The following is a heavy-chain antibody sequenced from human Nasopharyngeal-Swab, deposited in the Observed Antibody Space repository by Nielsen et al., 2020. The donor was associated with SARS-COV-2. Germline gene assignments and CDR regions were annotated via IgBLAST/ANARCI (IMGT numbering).Heavy chain of an antibody. CDR3: ARGPPTYCGSHCSLDY. D-gene: IGHD2-21*02. V-gene: IGHV4-30-4*01. Sequence: SETLSLTCTVSGGSISSGDHYWSWIRQPPGKGLQWIGYIHYIGGTNYNPSLKSRVTISVDTSKNQFSLKLSSVTAADTAVYYCARGPPTYCGSHCSLDYWGQGTLATVSS. CDR1: GGSISSGDHY. J-gene: IGHJ4*02. CDR2: IHYIGGT.